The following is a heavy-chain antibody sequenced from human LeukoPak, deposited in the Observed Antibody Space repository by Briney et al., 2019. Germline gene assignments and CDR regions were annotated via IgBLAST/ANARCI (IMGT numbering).Heavy chain of an antibody. D-gene: IGHD1/OR15-1a*01. CDR1: GGSISIYY. CDR2: IYYSGST. J-gene: IGHJ3*02. V-gene: IGHV4-59*08. CDR3: ARHGGTVAINDAFDI. Sequence: SETLSLTCTVSGGSISIYYWSWIRQPPGKGLEWIGYIYYSGSTNYNPSLKSRVTISVDTSKNQFSLKLSSVTAADTAVYFCARHGGTVAINDAFDIWGQGTLVTVSS.